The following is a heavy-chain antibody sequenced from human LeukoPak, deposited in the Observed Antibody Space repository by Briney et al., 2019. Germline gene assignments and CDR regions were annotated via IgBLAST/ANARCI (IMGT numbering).Heavy chain of an antibody. Sequence: GGSLRLSCAASGFTVSSNYMSWVRQAPGKGLEWVSAISASGGTTYYADSVKGRFTISRDNSKNTLYMQMNSLGAADTAVYYCARDRGSHSSGYYWEERRYYFDYWGQGTLVTVSS. V-gene: IGHV3-23*01. J-gene: IGHJ4*02. CDR2: ISASGGTT. CDR1: GFTVSSNY. D-gene: IGHD3-22*01. CDR3: ARDRGSHSSGYYWEERRYYFDY.